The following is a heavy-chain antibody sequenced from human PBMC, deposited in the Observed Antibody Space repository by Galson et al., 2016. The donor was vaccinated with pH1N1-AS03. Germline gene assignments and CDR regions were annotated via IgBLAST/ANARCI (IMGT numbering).Heavy chain of an antibody. V-gene: IGHV3-30*03. Sequence: SLRLSCAASGFTFSNYGMHWVRQAPGKGLEWVGVISFDGKNKFYEDSVKGRFNISRDNSKPTLYLQLNSLRLEDLAVYYCARALYCCDYAFDCWGQGALVTVSS. J-gene: IGHJ4*02. D-gene: IGHD4-17*01. CDR1: GFTFSNYG. CDR2: ISFDGKNK. CDR3: ARALYCCDYAFDC.